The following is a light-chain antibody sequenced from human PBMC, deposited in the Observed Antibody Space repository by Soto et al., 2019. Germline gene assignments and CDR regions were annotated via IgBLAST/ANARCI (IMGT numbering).Light chain of an antibody. V-gene: IGLV4-69*01. CDR2: LNSDGSH. Sequence: QLVLTQSPSASASLGASVKLTCTLSSWHSSYAIAWHQQQPEKGPRYLMKLNSDGSHSKGDGIPDRFSGSSSGAERYLTISSLQSEDEADYYCQTWGTGIAVFGGGTQLTVL. J-gene: IGLJ7*01. CDR1: SWHSSYA. CDR3: QTWGTGIAV.